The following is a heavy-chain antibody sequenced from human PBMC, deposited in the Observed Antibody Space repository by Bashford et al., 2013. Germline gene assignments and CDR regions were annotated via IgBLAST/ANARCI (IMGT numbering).Heavy chain of an antibody. J-gene: IGHJ3*02. Sequence: SETLSLTCTVSGGSLSSDYWNWVRQPAGKGLEWLGRIYRTGYADYNPVLRSRLTMSVDTSKNQFSLKLTSVTAADSAVYYCXKRDYNEQTDSFDIWGQGTTVTVSS. V-gene: IGHV4-4*07. CDR1: GGSLSSDY. CDR3: XKRDYNEQTDSFDI. CDR2: IYRTGYA. D-gene: IGHD3-22*01.